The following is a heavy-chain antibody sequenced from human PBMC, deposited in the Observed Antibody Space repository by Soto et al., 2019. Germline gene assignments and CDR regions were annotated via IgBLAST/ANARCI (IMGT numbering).Heavy chain of an antibody. J-gene: IGHJ6*02. CDR1: GYSFTTYW. V-gene: IGHV5-51*01. CDR2: IYPGDSDT. Sequence: PGESLKISXKGSGYSFTTYWIGWVRQMPGKGLEGMVIIYPGDSDTRYSPSFQGQVTISADKSINTTYLQWSSLKASDTAIYYCARQAAAGKYYYAMDVWGQGTTVTVSS. D-gene: IGHD6-13*01. CDR3: ARQAAAGKYYYAMDV.